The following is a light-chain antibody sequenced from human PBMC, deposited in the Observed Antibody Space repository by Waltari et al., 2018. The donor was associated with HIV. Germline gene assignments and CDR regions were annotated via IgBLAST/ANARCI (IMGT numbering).Light chain of an antibody. J-gene: IGLJ1*01. Sequence: QSVLTQPPSASGTPGQRVTISCSGSSSNIGINAVNWYQQFPGTAPNLRIYSNNQRPSGAPDRFSGSKSGTSASLAISGLQSEDEADYYCAAWDDSLNGLVFGTGTKVTVL. V-gene: IGLV1-44*01. CDR2: SNN. CDR1: SSNIGINA. CDR3: AAWDDSLNGLV.